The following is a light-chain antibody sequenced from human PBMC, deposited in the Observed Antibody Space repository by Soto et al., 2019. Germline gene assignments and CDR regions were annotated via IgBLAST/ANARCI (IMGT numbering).Light chain of an antibody. V-gene: IGLV2-14*01. J-gene: IGLJ1*01. CDR2: EVS. Sequence: QSVLTQPASVSGSPGQSIAISCTGSSSDVGGYNYVSWYQQHPGKAPKLLISEVSNRPSGVSNRFSGSKSDNTASLTISGLQAEDEADYYCSSYTSGSTFVFGTGTKLTVL. CDR3: SSYTSGSTFV. CDR1: SSDVGGYNY.